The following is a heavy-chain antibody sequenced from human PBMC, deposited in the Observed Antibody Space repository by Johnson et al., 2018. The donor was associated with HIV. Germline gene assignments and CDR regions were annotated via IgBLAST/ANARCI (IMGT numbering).Heavy chain of an antibody. CDR3: IQLDAFDI. V-gene: IGHV3-20*04. J-gene: IGHJ3*02. D-gene: IGHD5-18*01. Sequence: EVHLVESGGGVVRPGGSLRLSCAASGFTFDDYGMSWVRQAPGKGLVWVSRINSDGGTTDYADSVKGRFNISRDNAKNSLYMQMNSLRAEDTAVYYCIQLDAFDIWGQGTMVTVSS. CDR2: INSDGGTT. CDR1: GFTFDDYG.